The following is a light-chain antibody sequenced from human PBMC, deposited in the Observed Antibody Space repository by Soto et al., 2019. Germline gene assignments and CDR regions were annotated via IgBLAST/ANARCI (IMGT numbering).Light chain of an antibody. J-gene: IGLJ3*02. CDR3: QVWNSSSDHRV. CDR1: NIGSKS. V-gene: IGLV3-21*04. CDR2: YDS. Sequence: SYELTQPPSVSVGPGKTARITCGGNNIGSKSVHWYQQKPGQAPVLVIYYDSDRPSGIPERFSGSNSGSTATLTISRVEAGDEADYYCQVWNSSSDHRVFGGGTKLTVL.